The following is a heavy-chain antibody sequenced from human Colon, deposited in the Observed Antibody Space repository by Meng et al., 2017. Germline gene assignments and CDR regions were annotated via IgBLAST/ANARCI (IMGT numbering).Heavy chain of an antibody. CDR3: ARVLPFSSGWSYFDY. CDR2: IYYSGST. Sequence: VQRQDSAHILAKPSHPLSLPCTVSCGPISMGCYYWSLLRQHPGKGLEWIGYIYYSGSTYYNPSLKSLVTISVDTSKNQFSLKLSSVTAADTAVYYCARVLPFSSGWSYFDYWGQGTLVTVSS. J-gene: IGHJ4*02. V-gene: IGHV4-31*01. D-gene: IGHD6-19*01. CDR1: CGPISMGCYY.